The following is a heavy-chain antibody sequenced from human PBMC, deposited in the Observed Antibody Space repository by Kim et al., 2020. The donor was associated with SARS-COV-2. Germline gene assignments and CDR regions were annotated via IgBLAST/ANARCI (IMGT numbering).Heavy chain of an antibody. D-gene: IGHD4-17*01. CDR1: GGTFSSYA. Sequence: SVKVSCKASGGTFSSYAISWVRQAPGQGLEWMGGIIPIFGTANYAQKFQGRVTITADKSTSTAYMELSSLRSEDTAVYYCARGGDYIQSKDFDYWGQGTLVTVSS. J-gene: IGHJ4*02. CDR3: ARGGDYIQSKDFDY. CDR2: IIPIFGTA. V-gene: IGHV1-69*06.